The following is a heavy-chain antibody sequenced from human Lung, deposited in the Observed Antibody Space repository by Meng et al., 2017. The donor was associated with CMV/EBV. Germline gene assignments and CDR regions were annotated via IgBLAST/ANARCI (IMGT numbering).Heavy chain of an antibody. CDR3: ARDYRTGCSSTSCYNWCDP. CDR1: GYSISNGYY. Sequence: SETLSLTCTVSGYSISNGYYWGWIRQPPGKGLEWIGSIYHSGSTYYNPSLKSRVTISVDTSKNQFSLKLSSVTAADTAVYYCARDYRTGCSSTSCYNWCDPWGQGTLVTV. D-gene: IGHD2-2*01. CDR2: IYHSGST. J-gene: IGHJ5*02. V-gene: IGHV4-38-2*02.